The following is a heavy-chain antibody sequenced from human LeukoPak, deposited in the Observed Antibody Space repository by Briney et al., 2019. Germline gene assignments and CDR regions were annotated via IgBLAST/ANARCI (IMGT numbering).Heavy chain of an antibody. CDR1: GDSITTGGYY. D-gene: IGHD6-6*01. V-gene: IGHV4-30-2*01. CDR3: ARMLAARPDDDR. J-gene: IGHJ5*02. CDR2: IHQSGDT. Sequence: SETLSLTCTVSGDSITTGGYYWRWIRQPPGKGLEWMGYIHQSGDTYSNPSLRSRGTISADRFNNQFSLRVSSVTAADTAVYYCARMLAARPDDDRWDQGTLVTVSS.